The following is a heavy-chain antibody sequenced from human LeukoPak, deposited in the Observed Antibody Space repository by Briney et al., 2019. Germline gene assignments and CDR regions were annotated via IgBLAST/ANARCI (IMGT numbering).Heavy chain of an antibody. D-gene: IGHD3-10*01. CDR1: RFTFRSSA. CDR2: ISDDGINQ. J-gene: IGHJ4*02. V-gene: IGHV3-30*07. CDR3: AKDRSYSGFSGRGAYFDY. Sequence: GRSLRLSCADSRFTFRSSAMHWVRQAPGKGLEWVAVISDDGINQYYADSVKGRFTISRDNSKNTLYLQMNSLRAEDTAVYYCAKDRSYSGFSGRGAYFDYWGQGTLVTVSS.